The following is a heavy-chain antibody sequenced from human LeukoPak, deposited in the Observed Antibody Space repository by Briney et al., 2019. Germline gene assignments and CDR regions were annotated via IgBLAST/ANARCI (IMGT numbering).Heavy chain of an antibody. Sequence: GGSLRLSCAASGFTFSSYAMSWVRQVPGKGLEWVSTLTGSGDTTYNADSVKGRFTISRDNSKNTLDLQMNSLRAEDTAAYFCAKGPSPGPLYYFDYWGQGILVTISS. J-gene: IGHJ4*02. CDR2: LTGSGDTT. CDR1: GFTFSSYA. D-gene: IGHD3-16*02. CDR3: AKGPSPGPLYYFDY. V-gene: IGHV3-23*01.